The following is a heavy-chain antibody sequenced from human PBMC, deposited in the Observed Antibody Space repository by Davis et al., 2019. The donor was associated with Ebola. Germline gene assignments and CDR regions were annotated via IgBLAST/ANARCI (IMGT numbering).Heavy chain of an antibody. V-gene: IGHV4-61*01. CDR3: ARGRRSSGWLLKTLFDY. CDR2: IYYSGST. J-gene: IGHJ4*02. D-gene: IGHD6-19*01. Sequence: MPSETLSLTCTVSGGSVSSGSYYWSWIRQPPGKGLEWIGYIYYSGSTNYNPSLKSRVTISVDTSKNQFSLKLSSVTAADTAVYYCARGRRSSGWLLKTLFDYWGQGTLVTVSS. CDR1: GGSVSSGSYY.